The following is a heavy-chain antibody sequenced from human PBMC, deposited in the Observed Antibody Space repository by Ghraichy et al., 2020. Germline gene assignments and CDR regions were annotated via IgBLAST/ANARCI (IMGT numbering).Heavy chain of an antibody. CDR1: GHSVRSYY. V-gene: IGHV4-59*02. Sequence: SDTLSLTCTVSGHSVRSYYWSWIRQPPGRGLEWIAYIYHTGSTKCNLSLQSRVSISLDTSKNQVSLNLSSVNAADTAVYYCARGLRISSSQGTTFDNLGQGTLVTVSS. CDR2: IYHTGST. CDR3: ARGLRISSSQGTTFDN. J-gene: IGHJ4*02. D-gene: IGHD6-6*01.